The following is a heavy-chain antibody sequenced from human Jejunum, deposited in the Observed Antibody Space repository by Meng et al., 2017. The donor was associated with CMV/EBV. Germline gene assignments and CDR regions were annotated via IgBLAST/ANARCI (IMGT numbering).Heavy chain of an antibody. CDR2: IKSKTDGGTI. V-gene: IGHV3-15*01. Sequence: AVSGFTKSSSWINWVRQAPGKGLEWVGRIKSKTDGGTIDYATPIKGRFTISRGDSKNTLYLQMSSLKTEDTAVYCCTTGGGWFDPWGQGTLVTVSS. D-gene: IGHD3-16*01. CDR1: GFTKSSSW. J-gene: IGHJ5*02. CDR3: TTGGGWFDP.